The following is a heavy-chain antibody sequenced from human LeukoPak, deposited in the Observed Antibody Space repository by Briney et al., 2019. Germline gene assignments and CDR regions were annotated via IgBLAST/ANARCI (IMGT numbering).Heavy chain of an antibody. CDR3: ARDRFSSGAAYSDD. CDR2: ISYDGSNA. D-gene: IGHD6-19*01. CDR1: GLTFRSSA. Sequence: GGSLRLSCAASGLTFRSSAMHWVRQAPGKGLEWVAVISYDGSNAYSADSVRGRFTISRDNSKNTLYLQMNSLRGEDTAVYYCARDRFSSGAAYSDDWGQGTLVTVSS. V-gene: IGHV3-30-3*01. J-gene: IGHJ4*02.